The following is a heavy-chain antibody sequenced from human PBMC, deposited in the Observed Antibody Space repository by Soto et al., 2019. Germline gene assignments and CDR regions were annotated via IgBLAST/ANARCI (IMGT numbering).Heavy chain of an antibody. V-gene: IGHV3-11*05. J-gene: IGHJ3*02. CDR1: GFTFSDYY. D-gene: IGHD1-26*01. CDR2: ISSSSSYT. Sequence: QVQLVESGGGLVKPGGSLRLSCAASGFTFSDYYMSWIRQAPGKGLEWVSYISSSSSYTNYADSVKGRFTISRDNAKNSLYLHMNSLRAEDTAVYYCARGRNSGSYHTRAAFDIWGQGTMVTVSS. CDR3: ARGRNSGSYHTRAAFDI.